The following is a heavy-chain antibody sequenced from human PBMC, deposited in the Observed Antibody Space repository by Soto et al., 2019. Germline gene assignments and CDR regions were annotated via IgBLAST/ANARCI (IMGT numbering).Heavy chain of an antibody. CDR1: GFTFSSYS. J-gene: IGHJ4*02. D-gene: IGHD3-22*01. CDR2: ISSSSSYI. CDR3: AGHPRDSSGSPVGY. Sequence: PGGSLRLSCAASGFTFSSYSMNWVRQAPGKGLEWVSSISSSSSYIYYADSVKGRFTISRDNAKNSLYLQMNSLRAEDTAVYYCAGHPRDSSGSPVGYWGQGTLVTVSS. V-gene: IGHV3-21*01.